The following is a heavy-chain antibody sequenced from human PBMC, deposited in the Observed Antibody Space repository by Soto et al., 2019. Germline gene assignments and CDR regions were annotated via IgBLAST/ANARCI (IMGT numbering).Heavy chain of an antibody. J-gene: IGHJ4*02. V-gene: IGHV4-39*01. D-gene: IGHD2-21*02. CDR2: IYYGGST. CDR3: ARSPQSRIYAAVVTNFDF. Sequence: QLQLQESGPGLVKPSETLSLTCTVSGGSISSSSYYWGWIRQPPGKGLEWIGSIYYGGSTYYNPSLKSRVTISVDTSKNQFSLKLSSVTAADTAVYFCARSPQSRIYAAVVTNFDFWGQGTLVTVSS. CDR1: GGSISSSSYY.